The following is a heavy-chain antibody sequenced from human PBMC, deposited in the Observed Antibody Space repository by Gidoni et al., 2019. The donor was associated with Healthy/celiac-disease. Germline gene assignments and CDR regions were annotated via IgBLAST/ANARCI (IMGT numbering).Heavy chain of an antibody. J-gene: IGHJ6*02. V-gene: IGHV3-9*01. CDR2: ISWNSGSI. CDR3: AKALGATISRVGYYYYGMDV. D-gene: IGHD1-26*01. CDR1: GFTFDDYA. Sequence: EVQLVESGGGLVQPGRSLRLSCAASGFTFDDYAMHWVRQAPGKGLEWVSGISWNSGSIGYADSVKGRFTISRDNAKNSLYLQMNSLRAEDTALYYCAKALGATISRVGYYYYGMDVWGQGTTVTVSS.